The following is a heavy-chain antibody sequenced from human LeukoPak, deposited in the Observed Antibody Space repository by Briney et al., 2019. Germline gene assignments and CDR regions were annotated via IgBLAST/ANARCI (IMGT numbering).Heavy chain of an antibody. CDR3: ARDAGGTWFDP. V-gene: IGHV4-59*01. Sequence: SETLSLTCTVSGGSISTFSWNWIRQPPGQGLEWIGYVNSNGGTYNNSSLKSRVTVSLDISKNQFSLKLSSATAADTAVYYCARDAGGTWFDPWGQGILVTVSS. CDR2: VNSNGGT. CDR1: GGSISTFS. J-gene: IGHJ5*02.